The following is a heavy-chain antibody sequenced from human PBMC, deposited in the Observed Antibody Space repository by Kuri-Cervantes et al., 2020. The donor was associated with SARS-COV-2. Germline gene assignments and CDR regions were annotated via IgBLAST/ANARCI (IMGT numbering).Heavy chain of an antibody. CDR3: AKDFYGDYDY. V-gene: IGHV3-53*01. CDR2: IYSGGST. J-gene: IGHJ4*02. Sequence: ETLSLTCAASGFTVSSNYMSWVRQAPGKGLEWVSVIYSGGSTYYADSVKGRFTISRDNSKNTLYLQMNSLRAEDTAVYYCAKDFYGDYDYWGQGTLVTVSS. CDR1: GFTVSSNY. D-gene: IGHD4-17*01.